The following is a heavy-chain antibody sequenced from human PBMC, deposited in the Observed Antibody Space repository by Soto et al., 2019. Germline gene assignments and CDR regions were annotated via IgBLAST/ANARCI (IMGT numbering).Heavy chain of an antibody. J-gene: IGHJ6*02. CDR1: GFTFSSYG. V-gene: IGHV3-30*18. D-gene: IGHD6-19*01. CDR2: ISYDGSNK. CDR3: AKGDSSGYGMDV. Sequence: LRLSCAASGFTFSSYGMHWVRQAPGKGLEWVAVISYDGSNKYYADSVKGRFTISRDNSKNTLYLQMNSLRAEDTAVYYCAKGDSSGYGMDVWGQGTTVTVSS.